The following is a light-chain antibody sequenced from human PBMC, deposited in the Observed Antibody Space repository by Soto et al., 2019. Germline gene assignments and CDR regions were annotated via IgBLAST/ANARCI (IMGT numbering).Light chain of an antibody. J-gene: IGKJ4*01. CDR2: YAS. CDR3: QQRGNWPLT. Sequence: EIVLTQSPATLSLSPGERATLSCRASQSVSSYLAWYHQKPGQAPRLLIYYASNRATGIPARFSGSGSGTDFTLTISSLEPEDFAVYYCQQRGNWPLTFGGGTKVEIK. V-gene: IGKV3-11*01. CDR1: QSVSSY.